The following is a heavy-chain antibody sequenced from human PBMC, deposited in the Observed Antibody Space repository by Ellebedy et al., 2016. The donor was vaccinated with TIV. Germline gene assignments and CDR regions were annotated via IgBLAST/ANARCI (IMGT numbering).Heavy chain of an antibody. CDR3: ARRYYDASGYSD. CDR1: GYSFTNYW. D-gene: IGHD3-22*01. V-gene: IGHV5-51*01. Sequence: GESLKISCQASGYSFTNYWIGCVRHMPGNGLEWMGTIYPGHSDTRYSPSFEGQVTISADKSISTAYLQWSSLKASDTAMYYCARRYYDASGYSDWGQGTLVTVSS. CDR2: IYPGHSDT. J-gene: IGHJ4*02.